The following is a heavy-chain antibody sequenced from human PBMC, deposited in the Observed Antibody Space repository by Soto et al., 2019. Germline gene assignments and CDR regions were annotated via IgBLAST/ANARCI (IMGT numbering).Heavy chain of an antibody. V-gene: IGHV3-33*01. J-gene: IGHJ4*02. D-gene: IGHD3-22*01. CDR2: IWYDGSNK. CDR1: GFTFSSYG. Sequence: PGGSLRRSCAASGFTFSSYGMHWVRQAPGKGLEWVAVIWYDGSNKYYADSVKGRFTISRDNSKNTLYLQMNSLRAEDTAVYYCARDGEPYYYDSSGYYGIYYFDYWGQGTLVTVSS. CDR3: ARDGEPYYYDSSGYYGIYYFDY.